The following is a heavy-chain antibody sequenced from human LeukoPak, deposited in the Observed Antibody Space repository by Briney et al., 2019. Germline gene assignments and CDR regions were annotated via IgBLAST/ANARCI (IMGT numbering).Heavy chain of an antibody. J-gene: IGHJ4*02. CDR1: GYSISSGYY. CDR2: IYHSGST. D-gene: IGHD4-23*01. V-gene: IGHV4-38-2*02. CDR3: VRVYGGYNGYFDH. Sequence: SETLSLTCTVSGYSISSGYYWGWIRQPPGKGLEWIGSIYHSGSTYYNPSLKSRVTISVDMSKSQFSLKLSSVTAADTAVYYCVRVYGGYNGYFDHWGQGTLVTVSS.